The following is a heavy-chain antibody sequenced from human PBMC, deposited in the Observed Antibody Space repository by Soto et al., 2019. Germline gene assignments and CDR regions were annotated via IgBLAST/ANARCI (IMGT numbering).Heavy chain of an antibody. CDR2: INEDGSMT. D-gene: IGHD2-2*01. V-gene: IGHV3-74*01. Sequence: EVQLVESGGGLVQPGGSLRLSCAASGFSFSNSWMYWVRQATWTGLVWVSRINEDGSMTSHAAALRGRFTISRDTAKNSLYLQLNRLCAEETAVYFCVPGCLWGQVILVTVSP. J-gene: IGHJ4*02. CDR1: GFSFSNSW. CDR3: VPGCL.